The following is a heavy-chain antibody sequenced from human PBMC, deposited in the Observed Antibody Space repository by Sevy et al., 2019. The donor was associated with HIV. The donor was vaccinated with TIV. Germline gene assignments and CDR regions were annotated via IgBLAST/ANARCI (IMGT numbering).Heavy chain of an antibody. D-gene: IGHD2-2*01. CDR2: FSFGCGKI. CDR1: GFTLSNYA. CDR3: AREGCSKPHDY. V-gene: IGHV3-23*01. J-gene: IGHJ4*02. Sequence: GESLKISCAASGFTLSNYAMSWVRQAPGKGLEWVSTFSFGCGKINYADSVKGRFTISRDNSKNTLYLQMNSLRAEDTALYYCAREGCSKPHDYWGQGTLVTVSS.